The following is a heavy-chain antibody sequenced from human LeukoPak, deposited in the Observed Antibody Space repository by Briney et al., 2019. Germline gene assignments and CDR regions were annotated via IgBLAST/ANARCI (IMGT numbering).Heavy chain of an antibody. D-gene: IGHD2-15*01. CDR3: ARVRRYCSGGSCPNSFDP. Sequence: ASVKVCCKASGYTFTSYCMHWVRQAPGQGLEWMGIINPSGGSTSYAQKFQGRVTMTRDASTSTVYMELSSLRSEDTAVYYCARVRRYCSGGSCPNSFDPRGQGTLVTVSS. V-gene: IGHV1-46*01. J-gene: IGHJ5*02. CDR1: GYTFTSYC. CDR2: INPSGGST.